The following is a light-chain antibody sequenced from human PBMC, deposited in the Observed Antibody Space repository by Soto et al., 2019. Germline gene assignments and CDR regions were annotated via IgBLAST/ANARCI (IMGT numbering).Light chain of an antibody. CDR2: DAF. V-gene: IGKV3D-20*01. CDR3: QQYGRSPLT. CDR1: QSVDSNY. J-gene: IGKJ4*01. Sequence: EIVLTQSPGTLSLSPGERATLSCGASQSVDSNYLAWYQQKPGLAPRLLIYDAFSRAPGVPDRFSGSGSGTDFTLTISRLEPEDFAVYYCQQYGRSPLTFGGGTKVDIK.